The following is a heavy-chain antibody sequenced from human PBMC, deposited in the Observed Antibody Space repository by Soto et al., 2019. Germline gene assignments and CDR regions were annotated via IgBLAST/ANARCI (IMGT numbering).Heavy chain of an antibody. V-gene: IGHV1-2*04. CDR2: INPNSGGT. CDR3: ARDRPDYCSGGSCYSGYFDY. CDR1: GYTFTSYG. D-gene: IGHD2-15*01. J-gene: IGHJ4*02. Sequence: GASVKVSCKASGYTFTSYGISWVRQAPGQGLEWMGWINPNSGGTNYAQKFQGWVTMTRDTSISTAYMELSRLRSDDTAVYYCARDRPDYCSGGSCYSGYFDYWGQGTLVTVSS.